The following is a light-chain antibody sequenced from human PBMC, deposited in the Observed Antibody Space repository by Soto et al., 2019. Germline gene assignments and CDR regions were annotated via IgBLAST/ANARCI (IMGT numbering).Light chain of an antibody. V-gene: IGLV2-14*01. Sequence: QSVLTQPASVSGSPGQSISISCTGTSSDVGGYNYVSWYQQQSGKAPKLVIHEVSSRPSGVSNRFSGSKSGNTASLTISGLQAEDEADYYCSSYTSSRAYVFGIGTKVTVL. CDR2: EVS. CDR3: SSYTSSRAYV. J-gene: IGLJ1*01. CDR1: SSDVGGYNY.